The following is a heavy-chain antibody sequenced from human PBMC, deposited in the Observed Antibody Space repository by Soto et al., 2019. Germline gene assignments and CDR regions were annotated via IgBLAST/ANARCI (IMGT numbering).Heavy chain of an antibody. V-gene: IGHV4-34*01. D-gene: IGHD6-6*01. CDR3: ARVLSSSSGIDY. Sequence: PSETLSLTCAVYGGSFSGYYWSWIRQPPGKGLEWIGEISHSGSTNYNPSLKSRVTISVDTSKNQFSLKLSSVTAADTAVYYCARVLSSSSGIDYWGQGTLVTVSS. CDR1: GGSFSGYY. J-gene: IGHJ4*02. CDR2: ISHSGST.